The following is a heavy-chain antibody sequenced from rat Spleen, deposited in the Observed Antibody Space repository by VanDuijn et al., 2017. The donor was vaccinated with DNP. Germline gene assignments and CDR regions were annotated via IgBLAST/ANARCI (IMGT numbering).Heavy chain of an antibody. Sequence: EVQLVESGGGLVQPGRSLKLSCAASGFTFSDYNMAWVRQAPKKGLEWVATISYDGSSTYYRDSVKGRFTISRDNAKSTLYLQMDSLRSEDTATYYCARRGGYYFDYWGQGVMVTVSS. CDR3: ARRGGYYFDY. J-gene: IGHJ2*01. CDR2: ISYDGSST. CDR1: GFTFSDYN. V-gene: IGHV5-7*01. D-gene: IGHD1-4*01.